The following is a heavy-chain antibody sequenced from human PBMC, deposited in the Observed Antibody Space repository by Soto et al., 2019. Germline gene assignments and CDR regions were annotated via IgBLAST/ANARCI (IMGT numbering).Heavy chain of an antibody. CDR2: IKSKTDGGTT. V-gene: IGHV3-15*01. Sequence: PGGSLRLSCAASGFTFSNAWMSWVRQAPGKGLEWVGRIKSKTDGGTTDYAAPVKGRFTISRDDSKNTLYLQMNSLKTEDTAVYYCTTHTYYYDSSGYYFPGRDYWGQGTLVTVS. CDR3: TTHTYYYDSSGYYFPGRDY. J-gene: IGHJ4*02. D-gene: IGHD3-22*01. CDR1: GFTFSNAW.